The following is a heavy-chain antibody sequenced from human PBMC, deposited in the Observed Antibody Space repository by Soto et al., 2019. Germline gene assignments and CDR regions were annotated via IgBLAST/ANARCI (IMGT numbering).Heavy chain of an antibody. CDR2: IKSDGSST. CDR3: VRDRDDFWSGYFWFDP. D-gene: IGHD3-3*01. CDR1: GFTFSNYW. Sequence: PGGSLRLSCAASGFTFSNYWMHWVRQAPGKGLVWVSRIKSDGSSTSYADSVKGRFTISRDNAKNTLYLQMNSLRAEDTAVYYCVRDRDDFWSGYFWFDPWGQGTLVTVSS. V-gene: IGHV3-74*01. J-gene: IGHJ5*02.